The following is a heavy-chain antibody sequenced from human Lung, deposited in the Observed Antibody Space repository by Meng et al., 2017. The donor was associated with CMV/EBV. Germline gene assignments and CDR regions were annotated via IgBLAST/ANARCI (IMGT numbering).Heavy chain of an antibody. J-gene: IGHJ4*02. CDR3: ATRGGIAAAGEDY. CDR2: IKHSGST. CDR1: GGSFSGYY. D-gene: IGHD6-13*01. Sequence: QVQLQQWGAGLLKPSETLSLTCAVYGGSFSGYYWSWIRQPPGKGLEWIGEIKHSGSTNYNPSLKSRVTISVDTSKNQFSLKLSSVTAADTAVYYCATRGGIAAAGEDYWGQGTRVTVSS. V-gene: IGHV4-34*01.